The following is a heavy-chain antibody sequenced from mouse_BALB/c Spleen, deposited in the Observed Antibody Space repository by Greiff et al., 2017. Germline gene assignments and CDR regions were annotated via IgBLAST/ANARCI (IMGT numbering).Heavy chain of an antibody. D-gene: IGHD2-4*01. CDR3: AKDYDYAWFAY. V-gene: IGHV1-14*01. J-gene: IGHJ3*01. Sequence: QLQQSGPELVKPGASVKMSCKASGYTFTSYVMHWVKQKPGQGLEWIGYINPYNDGTKYNEKFKGKATLTSDKSSSTAYMELSSLTSEDSAVYYCAKDYDYAWFAYWGQGTLVTVSA. CDR1: GYTFTSYV. CDR2: INPYNDGT.